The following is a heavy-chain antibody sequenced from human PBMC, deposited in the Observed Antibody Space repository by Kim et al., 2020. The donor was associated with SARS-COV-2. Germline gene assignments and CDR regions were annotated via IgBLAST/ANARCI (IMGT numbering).Heavy chain of an antibody. V-gene: IGHV4-39*01. J-gene: IGHJ2*01. CDR3: ARHLRNWYFDL. CDR2: T. Sequence: THHNPSLKARLTISVATSKTQFSLRLSSVTAADAAVYYCARHLRNWYFDLWGRGTLVTVSS.